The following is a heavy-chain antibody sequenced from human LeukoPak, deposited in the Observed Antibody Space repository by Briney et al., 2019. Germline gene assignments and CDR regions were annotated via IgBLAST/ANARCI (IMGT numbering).Heavy chain of an antibody. CDR2: ISGSGGST. J-gene: IGHJ4*02. Sequence: GGSLRLSCAASGFTFSIYAVSWVRQAPGKGLEWVSAISGSGGSTYYADSVKGRFTISRDNSKNTLYLQMNSLRAEDTAVYYCAKGKAYYDILTGYSYYFDYWGQGTLVTVSS. D-gene: IGHD3-9*01. CDR3: AKGKAYYDILTGYSYYFDY. V-gene: IGHV3-23*01. CDR1: GFTFSIYA.